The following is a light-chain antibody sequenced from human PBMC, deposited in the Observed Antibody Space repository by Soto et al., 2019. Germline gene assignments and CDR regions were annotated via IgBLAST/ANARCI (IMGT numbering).Light chain of an antibody. V-gene: IGKV3-15*01. J-gene: IGKJ1*01. CDR1: QSVSGN. Sequence: EIGMTQSPATLSVSPGERATLSCRASQSVSGNLAWYQQTPGKAPRLLIYGASTRATAIPARFNGRGSGTEFTLTISSLQSEDFVVYYCQKYNNWPPAFGQGTKVEIK. CDR3: QKYNNWPPA. CDR2: GAS.